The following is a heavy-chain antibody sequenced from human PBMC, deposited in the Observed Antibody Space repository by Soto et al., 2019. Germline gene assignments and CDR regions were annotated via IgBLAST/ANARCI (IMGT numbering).Heavy chain of an antibody. Sequence: GESLKISCTTSGYSFTNNDVGWVRQATVQGLEWMGWMNPGSGDTGYAQKFQGRVTMTRDISIATAYMELSSLRSDDTAIYYCARMATFGSLNWFDPWGQGTLVTVSS. CDR3: ARMATFGSLNWFDP. J-gene: IGHJ5*02. D-gene: IGHD3-16*01. V-gene: IGHV1-8*01. CDR2: MNPGSGDT. CDR1: GYSFTNND.